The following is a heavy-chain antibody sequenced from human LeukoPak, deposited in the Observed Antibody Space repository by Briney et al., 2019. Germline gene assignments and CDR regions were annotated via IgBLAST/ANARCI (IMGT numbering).Heavy chain of an antibody. J-gene: IGHJ4*02. CDR3: ARSTPSHYYGSGSYGDY. D-gene: IGHD3-10*01. CDR2: IYPGDSDT. V-gene: IGHV5-51*01. CDR1: GYSFTSYW. Sequence: GESLKISCKGSGYSFTSYWIGWVRQMPGKGLEWMGIIYPGDSDTRYSPSFQGQVTISADKSIGTAYLQWSSLKASDTAMYYCARSTPSHYYGSGSYGDYWGQGTLVTVSS.